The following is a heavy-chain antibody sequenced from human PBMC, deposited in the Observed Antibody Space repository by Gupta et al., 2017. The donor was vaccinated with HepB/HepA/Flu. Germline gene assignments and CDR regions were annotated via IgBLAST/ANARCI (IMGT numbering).Heavy chain of an antibody. CDR3: VHRVRYSYGPEQFFQH. D-gene: IGHD5-12*01. CDR1: GFSTSTSGVG. V-gene: IGHV2-5*01. J-gene: IGHJ1*01. Sequence: QITLKESGPTLVKTKQRLTLTWTFSGFSTSTSGVGLGWIRQPPGKALDWLALIFWNDDKYYSPSLKSRLTITKDTSKNQVVLTMTNMDPVDTATYYCVHRVRYSYGPEQFFQHWGQGTLVTVAS. CDR2: IFWNDDK.